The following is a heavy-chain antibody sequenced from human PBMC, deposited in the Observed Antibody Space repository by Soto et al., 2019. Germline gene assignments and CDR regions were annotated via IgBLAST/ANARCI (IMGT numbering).Heavy chain of an antibody. CDR3: ETANNNSPFDY. V-gene: IGHV1-58*01. D-gene: IGHD6-13*01. J-gene: IGHJ4*02. Sequence: GASVKVSCKASGFTFADSAVQWVRQARGQSLEWIGRIVVDSGNTKSAQKFTERVTISWDMSTSTAFMELRSLRSEDTAVYYCETANNNSPFDYWGPGTMVTVYS. CDR1: GFTFADSA. CDR2: IVVDSGNT.